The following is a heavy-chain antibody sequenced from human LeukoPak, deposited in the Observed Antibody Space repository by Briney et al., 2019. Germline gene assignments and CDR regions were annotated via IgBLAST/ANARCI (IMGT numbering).Heavy chain of an antibody. CDR3: ASGIAVAELDY. D-gene: IGHD6-19*01. Sequence: PGGSLRLSCAASGFTFSSYGMHWVRQAPGKGLEWVAVIWYDGSNKYYADSVKGRFTISRDNSKNTLYLQMNSLRAEDTAVYYCASGIAVAELDYWGQGTLVTVSS. J-gene: IGHJ4*02. V-gene: IGHV3-33*01. CDR2: IWYDGSNK. CDR1: GFTFSSYG.